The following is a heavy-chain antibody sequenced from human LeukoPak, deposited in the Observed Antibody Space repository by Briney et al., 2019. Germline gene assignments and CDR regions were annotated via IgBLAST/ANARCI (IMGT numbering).Heavy chain of an antibody. Sequence: PSETLSLTCAVYGGSFSGYYWSWIRQPPGKGLKWIGEINHSGSTNYNPSLKSRVTISVDTSKNQFSLKLSSVTAADTAVYYCARGRGWITIFGVGPPTIGFDPWGQGTLVTVSS. V-gene: IGHV4-34*01. CDR3: ARGRGWITIFGVGPPTIGFDP. CDR1: GGSFSGYY. J-gene: IGHJ5*02. D-gene: IGHD3-3*01. CDR2: INHSGST.